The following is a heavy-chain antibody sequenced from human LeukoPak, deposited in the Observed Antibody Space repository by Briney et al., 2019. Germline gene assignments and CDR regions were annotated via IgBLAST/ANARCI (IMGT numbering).Heavy chain of an antibody. Sequence: GGSLRLSCAASGFTFSSYAMSWVRQAPGKGLEWVSSISGSGGSIDYADSVKGRFTISRDNSKNTLYLQMNSLRAEDTAVYYCAKDRSMGAVAGRIDYWGQGTLVTVSS. D-gene: IGHD6-19*01. CDR2: ISGSGGSI. CDR1: GFTFSSYA. CDR3: AKDRSMGAVAGRIDY. V-gene: IGHV3-23*01. J-gene: IGHJ4*02.